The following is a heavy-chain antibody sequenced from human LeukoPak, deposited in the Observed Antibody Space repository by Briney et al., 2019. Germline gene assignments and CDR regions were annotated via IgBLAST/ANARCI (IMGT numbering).Heavy chain of an antibody. D-gene: IGHD5-24*01. CDR2: IYYSGST. J-gene: IGHJ4*02. Sequence: SETLSLTCTVSGGSITNYFSSWIRQPPGKGLEWIGYIYYSGSTSYNPSLKSRVTISVDTSKNQFSLKLNSVTAADTAVYFCARASGDGYNTYYFDYWGQGTLVTVSS. CDR1: GGSITNYF. CDR3: ARASGDGYNTYYFDY. V-gene: IGHV4-59*01.